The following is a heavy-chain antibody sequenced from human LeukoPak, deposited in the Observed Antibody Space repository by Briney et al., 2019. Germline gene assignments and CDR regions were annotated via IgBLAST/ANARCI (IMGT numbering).Heavy chain of an antibody. Sequence: PSETLSLTCAVYGGSFSGYYWSWIRQPPGKGLEWIGEINHSGSTNYNPSLKSRVTISVDTSKNQFSLKLSSVTAADTAVYYCASLAMARGVIVRKFDYWGQGTLVTVSS. CDR2: INHSGST. V-gene: IGHV4-34*01. J-gene: IGHJ4*02. CDR1: GGSFSGYY. CDR3: ASLAMARGVIVRKFDY. D-gene: IGHD3-10*01.